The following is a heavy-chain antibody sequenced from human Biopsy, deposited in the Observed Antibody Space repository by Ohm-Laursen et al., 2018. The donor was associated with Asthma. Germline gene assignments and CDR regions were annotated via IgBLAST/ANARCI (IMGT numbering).Heavy chain of an antibody. CDR1: GFTFSSYA. J-gene: IGHJ4*02. Sequence: SLRLSCAASGFTFSSYAMSWVRQAPGKGLEWVSSISSSGASTYYADSVKGRFTISRDNSKNTVYLQMNSLTGEDTAVYYCAKDKGGPRIGVAGTFDHWGQGTLVTVSS. D-gene: IGHD6-13*01. V-gene: IGHV3-23*01. CDR2: ISSSGAST. CDR3: AKDKGGPRIGVAGTFDH.